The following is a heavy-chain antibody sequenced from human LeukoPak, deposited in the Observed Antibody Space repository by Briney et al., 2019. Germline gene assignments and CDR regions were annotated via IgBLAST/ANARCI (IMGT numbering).Heavy chain of an antibody. J-gene: IGHJ3*02. V-gene: IGHV1-69*04. D-gene: IGHD2-15*01. CDR1: GGTFSSYT. CDR3: VRESDYCSGGSCYLGAFDI. CDR2: IIPILGIA. Sequence: ASVKVSCKASGGTFSSYTISWVRQAPGQGLERMGRIIPILGIANYAQKFQGRVTITADKSTSTAYMELSSLRSEDTAVYYCVRESDYCSGGSCYLGAFDIWGQGTMVTVSS.